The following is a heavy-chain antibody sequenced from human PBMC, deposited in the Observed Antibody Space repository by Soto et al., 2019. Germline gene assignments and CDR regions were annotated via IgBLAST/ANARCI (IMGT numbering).Heavy chain of an antibody. J-gene: IGHJ4*02. Sequence: GGSLRLSCAASGFTFSSYGMHWVRQAPGKGLEWVAVISYDGSNKYYADSVKGRFTISRDNSKNTLYLQMNSLRAEDTAVYYCATEGVTMVRGVIEPPFDYWGQGTLVTVSS. CDR2: ISYDGSNK. CDR3: ATEGVTMVRGVIEPPFDY. V-gene: IGHV3-30*03. CDR1: GFTFSSYG. D-gene: IGHD3-10*01.